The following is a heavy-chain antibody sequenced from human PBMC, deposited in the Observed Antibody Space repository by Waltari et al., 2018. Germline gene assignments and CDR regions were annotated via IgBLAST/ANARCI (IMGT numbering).Heavy chain of an antibody. J-gene: IGHJ5*02. Sequence: QVQLQESGPGLVKPSETLSLTCTVSGGSISSYYWSWIRQPPGKGLEWIGYIYYIGSTNYNPSLKSRVTISVDTSKNQFSLKLSSVTAADTAVYYCARDRDGYNSDWFDPWGQGTLVTVSS. V-gene: IGHV4-59*01. D-gene: IGHD5-12*01. CDR3: ARDRDGYNSDWFDP. CDR2: IYYIGST. CDR1: GGSISSYY.